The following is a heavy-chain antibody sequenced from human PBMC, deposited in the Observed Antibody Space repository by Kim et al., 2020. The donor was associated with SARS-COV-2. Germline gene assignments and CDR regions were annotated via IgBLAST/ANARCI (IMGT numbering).Heavy chain of an antibody. V-gene: IGHV1-69*04. J-gene: IGHJ3*02. CDR3: ARGEYRPGACDI. D-gene: IGHD3-16*02. Sequence: NDAHKIQGKVSITADKSTSTAYMELSSLRSEDAAVYYCARGEYRPGACDIWGQGTMVTVSS.